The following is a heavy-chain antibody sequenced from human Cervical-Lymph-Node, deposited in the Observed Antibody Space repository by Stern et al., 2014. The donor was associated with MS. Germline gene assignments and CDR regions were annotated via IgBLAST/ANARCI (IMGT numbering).Heavy chain of an antibody. J-gene: IGHJ4*02. CDR1: GYTFTDYY. V-gene: IGHV1-46*01. CDR3: ALMTTVTRGFDY. Sequence: VQLVESGAEVKKTGASVKVSCQTSGYTFTDYYLHLVRQAPRQGLELIGIIHPSGGSTSYAQKFQGRVTLTRDTSTGTVYMELSSLRSEDTAVYYCALMTTVTRGFDYWGQGTLVTVSS. D-gene: IGHD4-17*01. CDR2: IHPSGGST.